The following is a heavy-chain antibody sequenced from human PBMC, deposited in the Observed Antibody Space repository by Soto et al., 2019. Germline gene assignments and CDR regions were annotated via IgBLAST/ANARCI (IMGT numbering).Heavy chain of an antibody. CDR3: ARVVRGCSSTSCYAFDY. CDR1: GGSFSGYY. V-gene: IGHV4-34*01. J-gene: IGHJ4*02. Sequence: SETLSLTCAVYGGSFSGYYWSWIRQPPGKGLEWIGEINHSGSTNYNPSLKSRVTISVDTSKNKFSLKLSSVTAADTAVYYCARVVRGCSSTSCYAFDYWGQGTLVTVSS. D-gene: IGHD2-2*01. CDR2: INHSGST.